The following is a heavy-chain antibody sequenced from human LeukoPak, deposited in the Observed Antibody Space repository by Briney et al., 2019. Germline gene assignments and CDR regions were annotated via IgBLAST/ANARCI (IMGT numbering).Heavy chain of an antibody. V-gene: IGHV1-2*06. CDR2: INPNSGGT. D-gene: IGHD2-21*01. CDR3: ARDSSEFRSLIPH. Sequence: ASVKVSCKASGYTFTGYYMHWARQAPGQGLEWMGRINPNSGGTNYAQKFQGRVTMTRDTSISTAYMELSRLRSDDTAVYYCARDSSEFRSLIPHWGQGTLVTVSS. J-gene: IGHJ1*01. CDR1: GYTFTGYY.